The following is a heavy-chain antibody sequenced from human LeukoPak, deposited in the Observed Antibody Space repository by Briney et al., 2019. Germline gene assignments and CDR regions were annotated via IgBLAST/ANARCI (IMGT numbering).Heavy chain of an antibody. V-gene: IGHV3-53*01. CDR2: IYSGGST. CDR3: ASALWGGYYFDY. Sequence: GGSLRLSCAASGFTVSSNYMSWVRQAPGKGLEWVSVIYSGGSTYYADSVKGRFTISRDNSKNTLYLQMNSLRVEDTAVYYCASALWGGYYFDYWGQGTLVTVSS. D-gene: IGHD2-21*01. J-gene: IGHJ4*02. CDR1: GFTVSSNY.